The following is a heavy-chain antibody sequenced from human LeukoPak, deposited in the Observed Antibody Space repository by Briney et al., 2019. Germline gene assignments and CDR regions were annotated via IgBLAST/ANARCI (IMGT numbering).Heavy chain of an antibody. J-gene: IGHJ6*03. V-gene: IGHV1-2*02. D-gene: IGHD3-10*01. CDR1: GYTFTGYY. CDR2: INPNSGGT. Sequence: ASVKVSCKASGYTFTGYYMHWVRQAPGQGLEWMGWINPNSGGTNYAQKFQGRVTMTRDTSISTAYMELSRLRSDNTAVYYCARDRTWGDSTYYYYYMDVWGKGTTVTVSS. CDR3: ARDRTWGDSTYYYYYMDV.